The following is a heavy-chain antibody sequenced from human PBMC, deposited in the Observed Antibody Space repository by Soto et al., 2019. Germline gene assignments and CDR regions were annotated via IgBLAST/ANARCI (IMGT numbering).Heavy chain of an antibody. CDR3: AKDVAYSPSYFDY. D-gene: IGHD3-16*01. V-gene: IGHV3-23*01. J-gene: IGHJ4*02. CDR1: GFTFSSYA. CDR2: ISGSGGST. Sequence: GGSLRLSCAASGFTFSSYAMSWVRQAPGKGLEWVSAISGSGGSTYYADSVKGRFTISRDNSKNTLNLQMNSLRAEDTAVYYCAKDVAYSPSYFDYWGQGTLVTVST.